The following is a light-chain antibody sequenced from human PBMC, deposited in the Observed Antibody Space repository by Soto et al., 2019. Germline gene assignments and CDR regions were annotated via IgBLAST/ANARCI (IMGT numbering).Light chain of an antibody. CDR2: GAS. CDR3: RQYNNDPPYT. Sequence: EIVLTQSPATLSVSPGERATLSCRASQSVSSNLAWYQQKPGQAPRLLIYGASTRATGIPARFSGSGSGTEVNITISSLQSEEVAVYYCRQYNNDPPYTFGQGTKLEIK. CDR1: QSVSSN. J-gene: IGKJ2*01. V-gene: IGKV3-15*01.